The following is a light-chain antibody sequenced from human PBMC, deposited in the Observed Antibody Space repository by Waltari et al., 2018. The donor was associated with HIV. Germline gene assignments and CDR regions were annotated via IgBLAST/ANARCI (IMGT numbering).Light chain of an antibody. CDR1: QSVSSSY. Sequence: EIVLTQSPGTLSLSPGERATLSCRASQSVSSSYLAWYQQKPGQAPGLLIYGASSRATDIPDRFSGSGSGTDFTLTISRLEPEDFAVYYCQQYGSSLVTFGGGTKVEIK. CDR2: GAS. J-gene: IGKJ4*01. CDR3: QQYGSSLVT. V-gene: IGKV3-20*01.